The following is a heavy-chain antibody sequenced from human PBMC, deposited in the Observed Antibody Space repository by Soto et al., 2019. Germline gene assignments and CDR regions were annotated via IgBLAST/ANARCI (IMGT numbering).Heavy chain of an antibody. V-gene: IGHV1-3*01. Sequence: GASVKVSCKASGYTFTSYAMHWVRQAPGQRLEWMGWINAGNGNTKYSQKFQGRVTITRDTSASTAYMELSSLRSEDKAVYYCARDSTYYYDSSGRNWFDPWGQGKLVTVSS. CDR2: INAGNGNT. J-gene: IGHJ5*02. D-gene: IGHD3-22*01. CDR1: GYTFTSYA. CDR3: ARDSTYYYDSSGRNWFDP.